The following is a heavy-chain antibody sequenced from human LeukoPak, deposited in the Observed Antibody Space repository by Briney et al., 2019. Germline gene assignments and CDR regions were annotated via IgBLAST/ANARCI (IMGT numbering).Heavy chain of an antibody. CDR3: AKVFNRYCSTTSCYMAAFDI. D-gene: IGHD2-2*02. Sequence: GGSLRLSCAASGFTFSSSVMHWVRQAPGKGLEWVAFIRYDGSNKYDADSVRGRFTISRDNSKNTLYLQMNSLRAEDTAVYYCAKVFNRYCSTTSCYMAAFDIWGQGTMVTVSS. CDR2: IRYDGSNK. CDR1: GFTFSSSV. J-gene: IGHJ3*02. V-gene: IGHV3-30*02.